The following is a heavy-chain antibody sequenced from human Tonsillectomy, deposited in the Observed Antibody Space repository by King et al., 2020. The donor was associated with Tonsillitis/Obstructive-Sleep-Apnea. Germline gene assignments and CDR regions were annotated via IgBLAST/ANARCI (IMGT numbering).Heavy chain of an antibody. CDR1: GFTFADYA. J-gene: IGHJ5*02. CDR2: ISWNSGSI. V-gene: IGHV3-9*01. CDR3: AKDIGVRNWNDAEMLFDP. Sequence: VQLVESGGGLVQPDRPLRLSCAAPGFTFADYAMHWVRHAPGKGLEWVSVISWNSGSISYADYVKGTFTISRGNAKNSLYLQMNSLRAGDTALYYSAKDIGVRNWNDAEMLFDPWGQGNLFTVSS. D-gene: IGHD1-1*01.